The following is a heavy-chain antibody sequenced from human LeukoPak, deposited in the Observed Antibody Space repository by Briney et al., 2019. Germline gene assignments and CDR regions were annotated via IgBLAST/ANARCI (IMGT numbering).Heavy chain of an antibody. V-gene: IGHV3-66*01. D-gene: IGHD4-23*01. Sequence: TGGSLRLSCAASGFTVANNYMRWVRQAPGKGLEWVSVIYSGGGTYYADSVKGRFTISRDNSKNTLYLHMNSLRAEDTAVYYCARGDYGANFPFDYWGQGTLVTVSS. J-gene: IGHJ4*02. CDR1: GFTVANNY. CDR2: IYSGGGT. CDR3: ARGDYGANFPFDY.